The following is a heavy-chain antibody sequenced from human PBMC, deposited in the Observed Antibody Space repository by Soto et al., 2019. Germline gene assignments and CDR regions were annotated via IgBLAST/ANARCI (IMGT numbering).Heavy chain of an antibody. V-gene: IGHV4-34*01. CDR1: GGSFSGYY. CDR3: ARSGPAVLNGFDYPDMDV. J-gene: IGHJ6*02. D-gene: IGHD2-2*01. Sequence: SETLSLTCSIYGGSFSGYYWSWIRQPPGKGLEWIGEINHSGNTNYNPSLKSRVTISVDTSNNQFSLKLNSVTAADTAVYYCARSGPAVLNGFDYPDMDVWGQGTTVTVSS. CDR2: INHSGNT.